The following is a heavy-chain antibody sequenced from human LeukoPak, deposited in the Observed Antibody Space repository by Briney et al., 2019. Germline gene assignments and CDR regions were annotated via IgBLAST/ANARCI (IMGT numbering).Heavy chain of an antibody. D-gene: IGHD3-22*01. J-gene: IGHJ4*02. CDR3: ARVTGYMIEDYFDY. CDR2: INHSGST. V-gene: IGHV4-34*01. Sequence: SETLSLTCAVYGGSFSGYYWSWIRQPPGKGLEWIGEINHSGSTNYNPSLKSRVTISVDTSKNLFSLKLRSVTAADTAVYYCARVTGYMIEDYFDYWGQGTLVTVSS. CDR1: GGSFSGYY.